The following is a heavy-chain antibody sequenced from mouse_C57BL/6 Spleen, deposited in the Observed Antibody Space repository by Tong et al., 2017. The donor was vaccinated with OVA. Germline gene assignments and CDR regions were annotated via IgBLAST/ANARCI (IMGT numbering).Heavy chain of an antibody. CDR3: ARSRYFDY. J-gene: IGHJ2*01. CDR1: GFSLTSYG. Sequence: VQLKESGPGLVAPSQSLSITCTVSGFSLTSYGVHWVRQPPGKGLEWLGVIWAGGSTNYNSALMSRLSISKDNSKSQVFLKMNSRQTDDTAMYYCARSRYFDYWGQGTTLTVSS. V-gene: IGHV2-9*02. CDR2: IWAGGST.